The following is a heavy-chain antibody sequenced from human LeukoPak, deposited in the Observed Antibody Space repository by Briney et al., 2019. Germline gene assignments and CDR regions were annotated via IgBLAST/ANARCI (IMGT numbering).Heavy chain of an antibody. CDR3: ARVLRSSGWSYYFDY. Sequence: PSGTLSLTCAVSGGSISSSNWWSWVRQPPGKGLEWIGEIYHSGSTNYNPSLKSRVTISVDKSKNQFSLKLSSVTAADTAVYYCARVLRSSGWSYYFDYWGQGTLVTVSS. CDR2: IYHSGST. CDR1: GGSISSSNW. D-gene: IGHD6-19*01. V-gene: IGHV4-4*02. J-gene: IGHJ4*02.